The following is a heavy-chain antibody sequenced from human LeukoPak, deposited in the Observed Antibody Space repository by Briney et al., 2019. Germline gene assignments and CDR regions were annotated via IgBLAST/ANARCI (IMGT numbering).Heavy chain of an antibody. CDR3: AHIPFYDILTGYYHFDY. V-gene: IGHV2-5*02. CDR1: GFSLSTSGVG. J-gene: IGHJ4*02. Sequence: SGPTLVKPTQTLTLTCTFSGFSLSTSGVGVGWIRQPPGEALEWLALIYWDDDKRYSPSLKSRLTITKDTSKNQVVLTMTNMDPVDTATYYCAHIPFYDILTGYYHFDYWGQGTLVTVSS. D-gene: IGHD3-9*01. CDR2: IYWDDDK.